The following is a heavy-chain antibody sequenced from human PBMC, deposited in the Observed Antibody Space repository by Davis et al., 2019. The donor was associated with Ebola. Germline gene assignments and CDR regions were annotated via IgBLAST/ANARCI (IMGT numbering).Heavy chain of an antibody. V-gene: IGHV2-26*01. D-gene: IGHD5-18*01. Sequence: SGPTLVKPTQTLTLTCTFSGFSLRTSGVGVGWIRQPPGKALEWLAHIFSNDEKSYSTSLKSRLTISKDTSKSQVVLTTTNMDPMDTATYYCARVNGYNYGADYWGQGTLVTVSS. J-gene: IGHJ4*02. CDR1: GFSLRTSGVG. CDR3: ARVNGYNYGADY. CDR2: IFSNDEK.